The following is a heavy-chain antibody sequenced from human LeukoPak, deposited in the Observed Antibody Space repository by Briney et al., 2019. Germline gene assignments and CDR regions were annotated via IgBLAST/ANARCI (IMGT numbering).Heavy chain of an antibody. Sequence: GGSLRLSCAAYGFNFNDAWMRWVRQVRGKGREWVGRIKNKADGCTKDYAAPVKGRFIILRDDSKNTLYLQMNSLKTDDTAVYYCSIEIGGGYDYWGQGTLVTVST. D-gene: IGHD1-26*01. CDR1: GFNFNDAW. J-gene: IGHJ4*02. V-gene: IGHV3-15*01. CDR3: SIEIGGGYDY. CDR2: IKNKADGCTK.